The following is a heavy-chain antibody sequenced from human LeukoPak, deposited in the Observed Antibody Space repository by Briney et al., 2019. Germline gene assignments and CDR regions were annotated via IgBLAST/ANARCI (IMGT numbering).Heavy chain of an antibody. CDR2: INPNSGGT. J-gene: IGHJ4*02. CDR1: GYTFTGYY. D-gene: IGHD3-22*01. Sequence: GASVKVSCKASGYTFTGYYMHWVRQAPGQGLEWMGWINPNSGGTNYAQKFQGRVTMTRDTSISTAYMELSRLRSDDTAVYYCARDSANYYCDSSGYYGYCGQGTLVTVSS. V-gene: IGHV1-2*02. CDR3: ARDSANYYCDSSGYYGY.